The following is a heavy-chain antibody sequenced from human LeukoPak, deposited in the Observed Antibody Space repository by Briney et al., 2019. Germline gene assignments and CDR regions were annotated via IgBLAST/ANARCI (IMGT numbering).Heavy chain of an antibody. CDR2: ISWNSGSI. CDR1: GFTFDDYA. CDR3: AKVDDP. V-gene: IGHV3-9*01. J-gene: IGHJ5*02. Sequence: PGRSLRLSCAASGFTFDDYAMHWVRQAPGKGLEWVSGISWNSGSIGYADSVKGRFSISRDNTKNSLYLQMNSLRAEDTALYYCAKVDDPWGQGTLVTVSS.